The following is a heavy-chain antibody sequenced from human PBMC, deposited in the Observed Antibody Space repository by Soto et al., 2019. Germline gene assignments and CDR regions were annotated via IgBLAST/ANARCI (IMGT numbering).Heavy chain of an antibody. CDR2: ISSSSSYI. D-gene: IGHD3-3*01. Sequence: EVQLVESGGGLVKPGGSLRLSCAASGFTFSSYSVNWVRQAPGKGLEWVSSISSSSSYIYYADSVKGRFTISRDNAKNSLYLQMNSLRAEDTAVYYCARDIYDFWSGYQEAFDYWGQGTLVTVSS. CDR1: GFTFSSYS. J-gene: IGHJ4*02. V-gene: IGHV3-21*01. CDR3: ARDIYDFWSGYQEAFDY.